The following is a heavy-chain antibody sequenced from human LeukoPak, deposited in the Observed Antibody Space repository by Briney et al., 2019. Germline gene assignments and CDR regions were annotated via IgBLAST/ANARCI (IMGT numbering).Heavy chain of an antibody. CDR3: ARLRGYSYGYRSQYYYYMDV. Sequence: GGSLRLSCAASGFTFSSYSMNWVRQAPGKGLEWVSSISSSSSYIYYADSVKGRFTISRDNAKNSLYLEMNSLRAEDTAVYYCARLRGYSYGYRSQYYYYMDVWGKGTTVTISS. V-gene: IGHV3-21*01. D-gene: IGHD5-18*01. CDR1: GFTFSSYS. CDR2: ISSSSSYI. J-gene: IGHJ6*03.